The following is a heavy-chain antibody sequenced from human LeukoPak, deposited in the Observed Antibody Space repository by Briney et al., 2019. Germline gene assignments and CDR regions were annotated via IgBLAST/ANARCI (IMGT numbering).Heavy chain of an antibody. CDR2: ISWNSGSI. D-gene: IGHD5-24*01. J-gene: IGHJ3*02. CDR1: GFTFDDYA. CDR3: AKDWGRWLQGGDAFDI. Sequence: GRSLRLSCAASGFTFDDYAMHWVRQAPGKGLEWVSGISWNSGSIGYADSVKGRFTISRDNAKNSLYLQMNSLRAEDTALYYCAKDWGRWLQGGDAFDIWGQGTMVTVSS. V-gene: IGHV3-9*01.